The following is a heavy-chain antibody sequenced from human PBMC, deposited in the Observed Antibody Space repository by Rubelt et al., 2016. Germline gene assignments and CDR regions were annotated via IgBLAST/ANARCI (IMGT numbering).Heavy chain of an antibody. CDR3: ARPWDERSSYYFS. J-gene: IGHJ4*02. D-gene: IGHD3-22*01. Sequence: VDSVKGRFTISRDNAKNSLYLQMNSLRAEDTAVYYCARPWDERSSYYFSWGRGTLVTVSS. V-gene: IGHV3-7*04.